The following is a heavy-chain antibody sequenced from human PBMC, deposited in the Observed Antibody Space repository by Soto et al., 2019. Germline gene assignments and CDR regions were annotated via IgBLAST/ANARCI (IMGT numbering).Heavy chain of an antibody. D-gene: IGHD1-26*01. CDR1: GGSFSGYY. Sequence: QVQLQQWGAGLLKPSETLSLTCAVYGGSFSGYYWSWIRQPPGKGLECIGEINHSGSTNYNPSLKSRVFRSGDTSKNRFTLKLSTVTAADTAVYYGARAGALPLSTRNCFDPWGQGTLVTVSS. CDR2: INHSGST. V-gene: IGHV4-34*01. CDR3: ARAGALPLSTRNCFDP. J-gene: IGHJ5*02.